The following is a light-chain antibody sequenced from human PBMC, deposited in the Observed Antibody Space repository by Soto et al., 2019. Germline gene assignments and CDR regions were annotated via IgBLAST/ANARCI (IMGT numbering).Light chain of an antibody. CDR2: GNS. CDR1: SSNIGAGYD. V-gene: IGLV1-40*01. Sequence: QSVLTQPPSVSGAPGQRVTISCTGSSSNIGAGYDVHWYQQLPGTAPKFLIYGNSNRPSGVPDRFSGSKSGTSASLAITGLQAEDEADYYCQSYDVSLSAWVFGGGTKLTVL. CDR3: QSYDVSLSAWV. J-gene: IGLJ3*02.